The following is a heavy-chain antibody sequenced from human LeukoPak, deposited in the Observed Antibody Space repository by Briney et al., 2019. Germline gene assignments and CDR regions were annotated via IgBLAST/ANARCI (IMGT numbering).Heavy chain of an antibody. CDR3: ARERTTVVTLDYYYGMDV. V-gene: IGHV1-2*02. CDR1: GYSFTGYY. D-gene: IGHD4-23*01. J-gene: IGHJ6*02. CDR2: INPNSGGT. Sequence: ASVKVSRKASGYSFTGYYIHWVRQAPGQGLEWMGWINPNSGGTKYAQKFQGRLTMTRDTSISTANMELSRLRSDDTAVYYCARERTTVVTLDYYYGMDVWGQGTTVTVSS.